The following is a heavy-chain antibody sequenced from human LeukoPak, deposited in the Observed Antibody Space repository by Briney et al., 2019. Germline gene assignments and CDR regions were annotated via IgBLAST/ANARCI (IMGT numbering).Heavy chain of an antibody. J-gene: IGHJ4*02. CDR3: ARRGIAVAGLDY. V-gene: IGHV1-2*06. D-gene: IGHD6-19*01. Sequence: ASVKVSCKASGYTFTGYYMHWVRQAPGQGLEWMGRINPNSGGTNYAQKFQGRVTMTRDTSTSTAYMELSRLRSDDTAVYYCARRGIAVAGLDYWGQGTLVTVSS. CDR2: INPNSGGT. CDR1: GYTFTGYY.